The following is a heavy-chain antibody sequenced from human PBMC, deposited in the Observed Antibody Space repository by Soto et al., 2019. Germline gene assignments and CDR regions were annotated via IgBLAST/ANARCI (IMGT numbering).Heavy chain of an antibody. CDR2: MSDDGSKK. Sequence: PGGSLRLSCAASGFSFSKYGMHWVRQAPGKGLEWVAEMSDDGSKKYYGDSVKGRFTISRDNFKNTLYLLMDSLRPEDTAMYYCAKELRETGGYYFDCWGQGTLVTVSS. J-gene: IGHJ4*02. V-gene: IGHV3-30*18. CDR3: AKELRETGGYYFDC. D-gene: IGHD3-16*01. CDR1: GFSFSKYG.